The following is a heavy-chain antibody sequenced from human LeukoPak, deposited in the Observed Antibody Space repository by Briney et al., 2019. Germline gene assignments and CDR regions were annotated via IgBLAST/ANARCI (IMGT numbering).Heavy chain of an antibody. CDR3: ARGSIARVFSSTLFDY. Sequence: PGGSLTLSCAASGFTFSSYDMHWVRQATGKGLEWVSAIGTPGATYYPGSVKGRFTISRENAKTSLYLQMNSLRAGDTAVYYCARGSIARVFSSTLFDYWGQGTLVTVSS. D-gene: IGHD2-2*01. CDR2: IGTPGAT. V-gene: IGHV3-13*04. CDR1: GFTFSSYD. J-gene: IGHJ4*02.